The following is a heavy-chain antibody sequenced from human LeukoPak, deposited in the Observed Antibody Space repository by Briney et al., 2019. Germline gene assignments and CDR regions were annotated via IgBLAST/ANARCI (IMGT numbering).Heavy chain of an antibody. CDR1: GASISSYY. J-gene: IGHJ4*02. V-gene: IGHV4-4*07. Sequence: PSETLSLTCSVSGASISSYYWSWIRQPVGKGLQWIGRIYTSGSTYYNPSLKSRVTMSVDTSNNQFSLKLNSVTAADTAVYFCARVGYDLVYWGQGILVTVSS. CDR2: IYTSGST. D-gene: IGHD3-3*01. CDR3: ARVGYDLVY.